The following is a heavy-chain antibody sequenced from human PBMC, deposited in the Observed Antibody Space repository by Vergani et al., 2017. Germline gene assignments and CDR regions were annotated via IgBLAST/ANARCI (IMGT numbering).Heavy chain of an antibody. D-gene: IGHD3-16*01. CDR3: ARDKSKRAPAVMGTYYYYMDV. J-gene: IGHJ6*03. V-gene: IGHV3-33*05. Sequence: QVQLVESGGGVVQPGTSLRLSCEASGFKFSQFGMHWVRQGPGKGLEWVAFISYDGSKTQYADSEKGRVTISRDNSKNTLYLEMESLRVEETAVYFCARDKSKRAPAVMGTYYYYMDVWGKGTKVTVSS. CDR2: ISYDGSKT. CDR1: GFKFSQFG.